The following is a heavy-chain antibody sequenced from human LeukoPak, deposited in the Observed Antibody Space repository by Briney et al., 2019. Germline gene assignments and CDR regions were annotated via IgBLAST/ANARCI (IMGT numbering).Heavy chain of an antibody. Sequence: PGGSLSLSCAASGFTFSDHYMDWVRQAPGKGLEWVGRIRNRAKSYSTQNAPSVKDRFTLSRDDSRNSLYLQMNSLKTEDTAVYFCARVGDYYDSRGYSTDAFDIWGQGTMVTVSS. J-gene: IGHJ3*02. V-gene: IGHV3-72*01. CDR3: ARVGDYYDSRGYSTDAFDI. D-gene: IGHD3-22*01. CDR1: GFTFSDHY. CDR2: IRNRAKSYST.